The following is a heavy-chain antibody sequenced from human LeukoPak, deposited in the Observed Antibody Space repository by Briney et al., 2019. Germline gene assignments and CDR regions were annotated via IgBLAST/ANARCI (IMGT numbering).Heavy chain of an antibody. J-gene: IGHJ4*02. Sequence: GASVKVSCKASGYTFTSYDINWVRQATGQGLEWMGWMNPNSGNTGYAQKFQGRVTITRNTSISTAYMELSSLRAEDTAIYYCTRDGGGDWDYWGQGTLVTVSS. CDR3: TRDGGGDWDY. CDR2: MNPNSGNT. CDR1: GYTFTSYD. D-gene: IGHD2-21*02. V-gene: IGHV1-8*03.